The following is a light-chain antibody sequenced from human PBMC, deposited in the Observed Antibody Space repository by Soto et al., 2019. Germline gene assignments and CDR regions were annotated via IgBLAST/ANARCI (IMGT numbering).Light chain of an antibody. J-gene: IGLJ1*01. V-gene: IGLV2-8*01. CDR2: EVS. CDR3: TSYAGSNILYV. Sequence: QSALTQPPSASGSPGQSVTISCTGTSSDVGGYDYVSWYQQHPGKAPKLMIYEVSKRPSGVPDRFSGSKFGNTASLTVSGLQAEDEADYYCTSYAGSNILYVFGTGTKVTVL. CDR1: SSDVGGYDY.